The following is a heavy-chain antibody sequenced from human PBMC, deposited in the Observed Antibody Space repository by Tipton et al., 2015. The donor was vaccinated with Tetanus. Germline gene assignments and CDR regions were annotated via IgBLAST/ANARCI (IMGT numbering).Heavy chain of an antibody. V-gene: IGHV1-2*02. CDR1: GYTFTDYY. CDR2: INPNSGGT. J-gene: IGHJ3*02. CDR3: ARDPGYFDSSGYYGYASDM. Sequence: QSGAEVKKPGSSVKVSCKTSGYTFTDYYIHWVRQAPGQGLEWMGWINPNSGGTNYAQKFQGRVTMTRDTSISTAYMELSRLRSDDTAVYYCARDPGYFDSSGYYGYASDMWGQGTMVTVSS. D-gene: IGHD3-22*01.